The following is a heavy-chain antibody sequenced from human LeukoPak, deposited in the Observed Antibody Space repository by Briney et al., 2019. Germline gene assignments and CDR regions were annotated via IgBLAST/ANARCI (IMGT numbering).Heavy chain of an antibody. J-gene: IGHJ4*02. CDR3: SRESGAYCPFGF. D-gene: IGHD1-26*01. CDR2: IYYSGST. Sequence: SETLSLTCTVSGGSISSSSYYWSWIRQPPGKGLEWIGYIYYSGSTNYNPSLKSRVTISVDTSKNQFSLKLSSVTAADTAVYYCSRESGAYCPFGFWGQGALVTVAS. CDR1: GGSISSSSYY. V-gene: IGHV4-61*01.